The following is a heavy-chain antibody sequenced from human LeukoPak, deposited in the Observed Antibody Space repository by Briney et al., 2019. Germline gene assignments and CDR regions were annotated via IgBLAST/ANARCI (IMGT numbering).Heavy chain of an antibody. V-gene: IGHV1-8*03. D-gene: IGHD1-26*01. CDR1: GYTFTSYD. CDR2: MNPNSGNT. J-gene: IGHJ5*02. Sequence: ASVNVSCKASGYTFTSYDINWVRQAPGQGLEWMGWMNPNSGNTGYAQKFQGRVTITRNTSISTAYMELSSLRSEDTAVYYCARGLVGAIWFDPWGQGTLVTVSS. CDR3: ARGLVGAIWFDP.